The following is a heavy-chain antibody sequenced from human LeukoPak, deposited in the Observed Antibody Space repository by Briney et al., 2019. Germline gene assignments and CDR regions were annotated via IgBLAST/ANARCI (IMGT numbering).Heavy chain of an antibody. J-gene: IGHJ4*02. D-gene: IGHD6-13*01. CDR1: GFSFTNYA. V-gene: IGHV3-30*04. Sequence: GRSLRLSCTASGFSFTNYALHWVRQAPGKGLEWVAVTSYDGSNTYYADSVKGRFTISRDNSKNTLYLQMSSLRAEDTAVYYCARDRLAAAGDFDYWGQGTLVTVSS. CDR2: TSYDGSNT. CDR3: ARDRLAAAGDFDY.